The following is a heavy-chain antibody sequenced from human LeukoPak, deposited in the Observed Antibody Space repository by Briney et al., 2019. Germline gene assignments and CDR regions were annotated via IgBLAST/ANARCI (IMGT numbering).Heavy chain of an antibody. Sequence: ASVKVSYKASGYTFTSYGISWVRQAPGQGLEWMGWISAYNGNTNYAQKLQGRVTMTTDTSTSTAYMELRSLRSDDTAVYYCARDKYYYGSGSYYNSGYYYYGMDVWGQGTTVTVSS. CDR3: ARDKYYYGSGSYYNSGYYYYGMDV. CDR2: ISAYNGNT. D-gene: IGHD3-10*01. J-gene: IGHJ6*02. CDR1: GYTFTSYG. V-gene: IGHV1-18*01.